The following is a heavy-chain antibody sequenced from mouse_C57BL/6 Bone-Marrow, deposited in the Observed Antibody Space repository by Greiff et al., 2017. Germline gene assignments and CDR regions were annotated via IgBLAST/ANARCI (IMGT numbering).Heavy chain of an antibody. CDR1: GFTFSDYY. J-gene: IGHJ1*03. CDR2: ISNGGGST. D-gene: IGHD2-12*01. Sequence: EVQLVESGGGLVQPGGSLKLSCAASGFTFSDYYMYWVRQTPEKRLEWVAYISNGGGSTYYPDTVKGRFTISRDNAKNTLYLQMSRLKSEDTAMYYCARGAIVDWYFDVWGTGTTVTVSS. CDR3: ARGAIVDWYFDV. V-gene: IGHV5-12*01.